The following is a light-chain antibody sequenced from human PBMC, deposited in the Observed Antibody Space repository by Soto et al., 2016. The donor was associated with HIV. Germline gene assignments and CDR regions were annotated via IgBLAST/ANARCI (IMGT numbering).Light chain of an antibody. CDR1: LSLLHDNKQNY. V-gene: IGKV2-28*01. Sequence: DIVLTQSPLSLSVSPGEPASISCTSSLSLLHDNKQNYLSWYLQKPGQSPQLLISLTSRRASGVPDRFTGRGSGTFFTLEISRMEPDDFGVYYCMQGRQSPWTFGQGTKVEL. J-gene: IGKJ1*01. CDR2: LTS. CDR3: MQGRQSPWT.